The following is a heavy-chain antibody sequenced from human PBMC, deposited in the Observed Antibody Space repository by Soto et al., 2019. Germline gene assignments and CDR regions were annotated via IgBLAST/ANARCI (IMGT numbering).Heavy chain of an antibody. CDR3: ARVPWVAGLIPDYYGSGGCVDCSSYAMDV. Sequence: GGSLRLLWAASGFTASSYVMHWVRQAPGKGLEWEALISYDGNNNDFAGAVKCRFDISRDNSKYTLYVHMNRLRAEDTAVYYCARVPWVAGLIPDYYGSGGCVDCSSYAMDVWGQGTTVTVAS. CDR2: ISYDGNNN. J-gene: IGHJ6*02. D-gene: IGHD3-10*01. CDR1: GFTASSYV. V-gene: IGHV3-30*09.